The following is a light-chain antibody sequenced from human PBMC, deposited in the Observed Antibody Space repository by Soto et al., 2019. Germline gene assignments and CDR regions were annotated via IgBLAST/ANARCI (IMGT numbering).Light chain of an antibody. V-gene: IGKV3-20*01. Sequence: EIVLTQSPGTLSLSPGERATLSCRASQSVSSSYLAWYQQKPGQAPRLLIYDASSRATGIPDRFSGSGSGTYFALTISRREPEDFAVYFCQQYGSSPYTFGQGTKLEIK. CDR2: DAS. CDR3: QQYGSSPYT. CDR1: QSVSSSY. J-gene: IGKJ2*01.